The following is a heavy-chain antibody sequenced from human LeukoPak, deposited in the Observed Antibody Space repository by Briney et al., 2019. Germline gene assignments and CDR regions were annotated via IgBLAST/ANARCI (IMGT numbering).Heavy chain of an antibody. CDR2: IRSKANHYAT. CDR3: AKDQGASSYSFDY. CDR1: GFTFSGSA. D-gene: IGHD1-26*01. Sequence: GGSLRLSCAASGFTFSGSAMHWVRQASGKGLEWVGRIRSKANHYATAYAASVKGRFTVSRDDSKNTAYLQMDTLTAEDAAVYYCAKDQGASSYSFDYWGRGTLVTVSS. J-gene: IGHJ4*02. V-gene: IGHV3-73*01.